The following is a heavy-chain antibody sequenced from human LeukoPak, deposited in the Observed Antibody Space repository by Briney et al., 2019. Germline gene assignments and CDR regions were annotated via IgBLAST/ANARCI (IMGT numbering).Heavy chain of an antibody. CDR1: GGSFSGYY. Sequence: PSETLSLTCAVYGGSFSGYYWSWIRQPPGKGLEWIGEINHSGSTNYNPSLKSRVTISVDTSKNQFSLKLSSVTAADTAVYYCARRYGSGSYYTPYYLDYWGQGTLVTVSS. CDR2: INHSGST. J-gene: IGHJ4*02. D-gene: IGHD3-10*01. CDR3: ARRYGSGSYYTPYYLDY. V-gene: IGHV4-34*01.